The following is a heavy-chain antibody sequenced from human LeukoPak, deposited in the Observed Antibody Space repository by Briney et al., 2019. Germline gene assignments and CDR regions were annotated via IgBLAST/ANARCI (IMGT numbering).Heavy chain of an antibody. CDR1: GGTFSSYA. V-gene: IGHV1-69*05. CDR3: ARVGVHCGGDCYAFDY. J-gene: IGHJ4*02. Sequence: SVKVSCKASGGTFSSYAISWVRQAPGQGLEWMGGINPISGTANYAQKFQGRVTITTDESTSTAYMELSSLRSEDTAVYYCARVGVHCGGDCYAFDYWGQGTLVTVSS. D-gene: IGHD2-21*02. CDR2: INPISGTA.